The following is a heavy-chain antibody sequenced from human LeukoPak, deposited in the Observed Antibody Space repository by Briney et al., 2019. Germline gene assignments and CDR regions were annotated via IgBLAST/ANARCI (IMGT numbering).Heavy chain of an antibody. J-gene: IGHJ6*02. Sequence: PSETLSLTCTVSGGSISGHYWSWIRQPPGKGLEWIGHIYYTGVINYDPSLKSRVTMLVDTSKNQFSLKVTSVTAADTAVYYCARLTRLAPVGTTNYHSLDVWGQGSTVTVSS. CDR1: GGSISGHY. V-gene: IGHV4-59*08. CDR2: IYYTGVI. CDR3: ARLTRLAPVGTTNYHSLDV. D-gene: IGHD2-2*01.